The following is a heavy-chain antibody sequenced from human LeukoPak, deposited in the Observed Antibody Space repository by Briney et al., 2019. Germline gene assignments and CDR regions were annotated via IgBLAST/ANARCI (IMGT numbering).Heavy chain of an antibody. CDR3: ARINVPPPVGSKELRYFDWQYYFDY. J-gene: IGHJ4*02. D-gene: IGHD3-9*01. CDR1: GYTFTGYY. CDR2: INPNSGGT. V-gene: IGHV1-2*06. Sequence: GASVKVSCKASGYTFTGYYMHWVRQAPGQGLEWMGRINPNSGGTNYAQKFQGRVTMTRDTSISTAYMELSSLRSEDTAVYYCARINVPPPVGSKELRYFDWQYYFDYWGQGTLVTVSS.